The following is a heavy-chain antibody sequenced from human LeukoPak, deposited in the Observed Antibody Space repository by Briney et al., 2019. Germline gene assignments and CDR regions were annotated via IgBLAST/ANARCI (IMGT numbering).Heavy chain of an antibody. CDR1: GFTFSSYA. Sequence: GGSLRLSCAASGFTFSSYAMSWVRQPPGEGLECVSAIRGSGGGTYYADSVKGRFTISRDNSKNTLYLQMNSLRDEDTALYYCAKAGIGVVGYFDYWGQGTLVTVSS. CDR3: AKAGIGVVGYFDY. CDR2: IRGSGGGT. J-gene: IGHJ4*02. D-gene: IGHD6-19*01. V-gene: IGHV3-23*01.